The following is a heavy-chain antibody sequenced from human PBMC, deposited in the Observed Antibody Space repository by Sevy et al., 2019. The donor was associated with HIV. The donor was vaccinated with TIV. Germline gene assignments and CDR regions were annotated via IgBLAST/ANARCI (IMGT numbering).Heavy chain of an antibody. D-gene: IGHD1-26*01. V-gene: IGHV3-23*01. CDR1: GFTFSSYA. CDR2: ISGSGGST. Sequence: GGSLRLSCAASGFTFSSYAMSWVRQVPGKGLEWVSIISGSGGSTYYADSVKGRFTISRDNSQNTLYLQMNSLRAEDTGVYYCAKDRWDSGSYVDYWGQGTLVTVSS. J-gene: IGHJ4*02. CDR3: AKDRWDSGSYVDY.